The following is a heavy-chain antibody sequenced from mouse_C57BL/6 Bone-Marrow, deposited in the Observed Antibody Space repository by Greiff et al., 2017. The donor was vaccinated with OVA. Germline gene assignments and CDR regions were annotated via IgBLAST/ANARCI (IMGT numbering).Heavy chain of an antibody. D-gene: IGHD2-4*01. Sequence: EVQLQQSGAELVRPGASVKLSCTASGFNIKDDYMHWVKQRPEQGLEWIGWIDPENGDTEYASKLPGKATITADTTTNTAYLQLSSLTSEDTAVYYCTPYDYGWFAYWGQGTLVTVSA. J-gene: IGHJ3*01. CDR2: IDPENGDT. V-gene: IGHV14-4*01. CDR1: GFNIKDDY. CDR3: TPYDYGWFAY.